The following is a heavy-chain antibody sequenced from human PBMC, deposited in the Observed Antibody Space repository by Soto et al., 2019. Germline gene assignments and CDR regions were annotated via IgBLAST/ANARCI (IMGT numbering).Heavy chain of an antibody. CDR2: IYYSGST. D-gene: IGHD6-13*01. J-gene: IGHJ6*02. CDR1: GGSISSSSYY. CDR3: ARSPLGSSSWYDGMDV. V-gene: IGHV4-39*01. Sequence: QLQLQESGPGLVKPSETLSLTCTVSGGSISSSSYYWGWIRQPPGKGLEWIGSIYYSGSTYYNPSLKSRVTISVDTSKNQFSLKLSSVTAADTAVYYCARSPLGSSSWYDGMDVWGQGTTVTVSS.